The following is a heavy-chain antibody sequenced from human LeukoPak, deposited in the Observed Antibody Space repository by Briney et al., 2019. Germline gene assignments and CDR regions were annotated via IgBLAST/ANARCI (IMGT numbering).Heavy chain of an antibody. V-gene: IGHV4-38-2*02. J-gene: IGHJ5*02. D-gene: IGHD5-12*01. Sequence: PSETLSLTCTVSGYSISSGYYWGWIRQPPGNGLEWIGSIYHSGSTYYHPSLKSRVTISVDTSKTKFSLKLSSVTAADTAVYYCARDWVWLQTPNWFDPWGQGTLVTVSS. CDR3: ARDWVWLQTPNWFDP. CDR2: IYHSGST. CDR1: GYSISSGYY.